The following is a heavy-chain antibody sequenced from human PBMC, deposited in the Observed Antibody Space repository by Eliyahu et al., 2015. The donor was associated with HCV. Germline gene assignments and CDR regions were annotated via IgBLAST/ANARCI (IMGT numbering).Heavy chain of an antibody. CDR2: ISGSGGST. Sequence: EVQLLESGGGLVQPGGSLRLSCAASGYIFSGYXLXWVRQAPGKGLEWVSAISGSGGSTYYADSVKGRFTISRDNSKNTLYLQMNSLRAEDTAVYYCAKPGWGITIFGVVSLGAFDIWGQGTMVTVSS. J-gene: IGHJ3*02. CDR3: AKPGWGITIFGVVSLGAFDI. CDR1: GYIFSGYX. V-gene: IGHV3-23*01. D-gene: IGHD3-3*01.